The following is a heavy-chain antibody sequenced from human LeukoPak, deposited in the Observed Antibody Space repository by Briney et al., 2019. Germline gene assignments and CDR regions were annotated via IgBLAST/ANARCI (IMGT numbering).Heavy chain of an antibody. CDR1: GFTFSSYL. Sequence: GGSLRLSCAASGFTFSSYLMSWVRQAPGKGLEWVANIKQDGSEKYYVDSVKGRFTISRDNAKNSLYLQMNSLRAEDTAVYYCARALYSSSWYDYWGQGTLVTVSS. CDR2: IKQDGSEK. J-gene: IGHJ4*02. D-gene: IGHD6-13*01. CDR3: ARALYSSSWYDY. V-gene: IGHV3-7*01.